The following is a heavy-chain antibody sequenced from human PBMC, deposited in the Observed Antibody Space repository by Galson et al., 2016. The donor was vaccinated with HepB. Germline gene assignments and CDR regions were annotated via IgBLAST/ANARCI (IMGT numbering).Heavy chain of an antibody. D-gene: IGHD2-15*01. CDR1: GFTFSNYA. Sequence: SLRLSCAASGFTFSNYAMSWVRQAPGQGLEWVSSISGSGGRSYYGDSVKDRFTIGRDQSKNMVYLQMNSLRTEDTARYYCVKDGCPGGACYSGDHWGQGTLVTVSS. J-gene: IGHJ4*02. CDR2: ISGSGGRS. V-gene: IGHV3-23*01. CDR3: VKDGCPGGACYSGDH.